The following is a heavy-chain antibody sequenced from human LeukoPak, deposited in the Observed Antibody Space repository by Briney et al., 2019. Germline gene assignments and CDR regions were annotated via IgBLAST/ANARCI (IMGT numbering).Heavy chain of an antibody. CDR3: LAESTTSLEGY. J-gene: IGHJ4*02. CDR1: GFTFSRRW. CDR2: IKGDGSLK. Sequence: GGSLRLSCAASGFTFSRRWMDWVRQAPGKGLEWVANIKGDGSLKQYVDSVKGRFTISRDNATNSLYLQMNSLRGEDTAVYYCLAESTTSLEGYWGQGTLVTVSS. V-gene: IGHV3-7*01. D-gene: IGHD1-1*01.